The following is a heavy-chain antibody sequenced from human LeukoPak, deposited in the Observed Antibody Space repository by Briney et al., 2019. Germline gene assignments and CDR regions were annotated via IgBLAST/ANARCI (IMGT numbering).Heavy chain of an antibody. J-gene: IGHJ4*02. V-gene: IGHV3-66*01. CDR2: IYSGGTT. Sequence: GGSLRLSCAVSGFTVSSNYMSWVRQAPGKGLEWVSVIYSGGTTYYADSVKGRFTISRDNSKNTLYLQMNSLRAEDTAVHYCARDLRVGASDFDYWGQGTLVTVSS. D-gene: IGHD1-26*01. CDR3: ARDLRVGASDFDY. CDR1: GFTVSSNY.